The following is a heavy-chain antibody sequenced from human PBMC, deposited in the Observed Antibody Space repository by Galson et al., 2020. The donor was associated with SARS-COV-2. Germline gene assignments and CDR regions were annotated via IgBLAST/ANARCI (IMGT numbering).Heavy chain of an antibody. Sequence: GGSLRLSCAASGFTYSSYSMNWVRQTPGKRLEWVSSLSSSSSYIYYADSVKGRFTISRDNAKNSLYLQMNSLRAEDTAVYYCARVLSAYYDSSGLSDYWGQGTLVTVSS. J-gene: IGHJ4*02. V-gene: IGHV3-21*01. D-gene: IGHD3-22*01. CDR3: ARVLSAYYDSSGLSDY. CDR2: LSSSSSYI. CDR1: GFTYSSYS.